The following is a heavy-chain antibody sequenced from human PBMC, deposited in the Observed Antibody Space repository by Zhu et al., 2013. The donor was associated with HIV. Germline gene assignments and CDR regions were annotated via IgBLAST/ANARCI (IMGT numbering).Heavy chain of an antibody. Sequence: QVQLVQSGAEVKKPGASVKVSCKASGYTFTSYGISWVRQAPGQGLEWMGWISAYNGNTNYAQKLQGRVTMTTDTSTSTAYMELRSLRSDDTAVYYCARNRHTWGVTAIPDWFDPWGQGTLVTVSS. CDR1: GYTFTSYG. D-gene: IGHD2-21*02. CDR3: ARNRHTWGVTAIPDWFDP. J-gene: IGHJ5*02. V-gene: IGHV1-18*04. CDR2: ISAYNGNT.